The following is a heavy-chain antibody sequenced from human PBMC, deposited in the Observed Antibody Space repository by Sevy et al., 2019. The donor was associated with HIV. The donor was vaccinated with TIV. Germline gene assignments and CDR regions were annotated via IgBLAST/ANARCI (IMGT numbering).Heavy chain of an antibody. CDR2: ISDDSRYI. V-gene: IGHV3-21*04. J-gene: IGHJ4*02. D-gene: IGHD3-3*01. CDR3: ARDFTIFGVVSGIDY. Sequence: GGSLRLSCAASGFNFRTYSMNWVRQAPGKGLEWLSSISDDSRYIYYSDSVKGRFTISRANAKNLLFLQMNNMRVEDTAIYYCARDFTIFGVVSGIDYWGQGNLVTVSS. CDR1: GFNFRTYS.